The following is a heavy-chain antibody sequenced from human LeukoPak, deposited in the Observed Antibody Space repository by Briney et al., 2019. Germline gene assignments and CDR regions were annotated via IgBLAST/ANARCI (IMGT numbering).Heavy chain of an antibody. CDR1: GGSISSYY. J-gene: IGHJ3*02. CDR3: ASGKIAAAGSDAFDI. CDR2: IYTSGRT. V-gene: IGHV4-4*07. D-gene: IGHD6-13*01. Sequence: SETLSLTCTVSGGSISSYYWSWIRQPAGKGREWSGRIYTSGRTSYTPSRKSRVTISVDTSKTQFSMKLSSVTDAATAVYSCASGKIAAAGSDAFDIWGQGTMVTVSS.